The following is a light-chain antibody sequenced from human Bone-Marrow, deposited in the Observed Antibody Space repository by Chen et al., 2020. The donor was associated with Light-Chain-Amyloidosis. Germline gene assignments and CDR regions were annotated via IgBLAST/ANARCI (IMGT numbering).Light chain of an antibody. CDR2: STS. CDR1: SGSVSTNYY. J-gene: IGLJ3*02. V-gene: IGLV8-61*01. CDR3: VLYVGSGIWV. Sequence: QTVVTQEPSFSVSPGGTVTLTCGLSSGSVSTNYYSAWYQQTPGQAPRTLSYSTSTRSSGVPDRFSGSILGDKAALAIAGGQADDESDYYCVLYVGSGIWVFGGGTKLTVL.